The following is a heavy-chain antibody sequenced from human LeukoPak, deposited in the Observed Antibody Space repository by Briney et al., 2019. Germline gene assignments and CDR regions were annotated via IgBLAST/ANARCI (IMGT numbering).Heavy chain of an antibody. CDR3: ARAWFRGTTAMVAY. CDR2: INSDGSST. Sequence: PGGSLRLSCAASGFTFSSYWMHWVRQAPGKGLVWVSRINSDGSSTSYADSVKGRFTISRDNAKNTLYLQMSSLSAEDTAVYYCARAWFRGTTAMVAYWGQGTLVTVSS. J-gene: IGHJ4*02. D-gene: IGHD5-18*01. V-gene: IGHV3-74*01. CDR1: GFTFSSYW.